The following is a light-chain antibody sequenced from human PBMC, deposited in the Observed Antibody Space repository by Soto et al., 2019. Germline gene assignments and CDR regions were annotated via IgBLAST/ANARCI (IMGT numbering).Light chain of an antibody. J-gene: IGKJ1*01. CDR3: QHHHHLPWT. CDR2: DAS. V-gene: IGKV1-33*01. CDR1: EDIGFS. Sequence: DIQMTHSPSSLSVSVGDRVSITCQASEDIGFSVKWYHQKPGRPPKLLIYDASNLDAGIPSRFSGSGSQTDFTLPISSLQPEDAGTYYFQHHHHLPWTFGQLTKVEIK.